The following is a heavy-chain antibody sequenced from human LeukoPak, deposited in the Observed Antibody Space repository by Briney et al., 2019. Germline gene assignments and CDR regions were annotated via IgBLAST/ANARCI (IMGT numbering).Heavy chain of an antibody. CDR2: INHSGST. J-gene: IGHJ4*02. CDR1: GGSITSGYY. Sequence: SETLSLTCAVSGGSITSGYYWSWIRQPPGKGLEWIGEINHSGSTNYNPSLKSRVTISVDTSKNQFSLKLSSVTAADTAVYYCARGEAAADFENWGQGTLVTVSS. V-gene: IGHV4-34*01. D-gene: IGHD6-13*01. CDR3: ARGEAAADFEN.